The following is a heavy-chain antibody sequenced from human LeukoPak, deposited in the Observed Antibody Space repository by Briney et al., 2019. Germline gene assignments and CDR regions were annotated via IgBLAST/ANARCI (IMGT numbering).Heavy chain of an antibody. CDR2: IYYSGST. D-gene: IGHD3-22*01. CDR1: GGSISSYY. CDR3: ARGYYDSSGYYFYYYYGMDV. Sequence: PSETLSLTCTVSGGSISSYYWSWIRQPPGKGLEWIGYIYYSGSTSYNPSLKSRVTISVDTSKNQFSLKLSSVTAADTAVYYCARGYYDSSGYYFYYYYGMDVWGQGTTVTVSS. J-gene: IGHJ6*02. V-gene: IGHV4-59*01.